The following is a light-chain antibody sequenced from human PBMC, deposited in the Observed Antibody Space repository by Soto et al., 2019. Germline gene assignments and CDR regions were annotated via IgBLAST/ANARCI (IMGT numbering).Light chain of an antibody. CDR2: GAS. Sequence: EIVLTQSPGTLSLSPGERATLSCRASQSVSRSYLAWYQQNPGQAPRLLIYGASSRATGIPDRFSGSGSGTAFTRTISRLEPEDFAVYFCQQHGSSPRTFGQGTKVEIK. CDR3: QQHGSSPRT. CDR1: QSVSRSY. V-gene: IGKV3-20*01. J-gene: IGKJ1*01.